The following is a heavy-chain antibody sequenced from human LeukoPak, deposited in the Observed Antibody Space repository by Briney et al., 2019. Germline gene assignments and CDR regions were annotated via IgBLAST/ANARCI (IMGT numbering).Heavy chain of an antibody. Sequence: GGSLRLSCAASGFTFSSYSMNWVRQAPGKGLEWVSSISSSSSYIYYADSVKGRFTISRDNAKNSLYLQMNSLRAEDTAVYYCAKDAIAAGFYYYYYYMDVWGKGTTVTVSS. J-gene: IGHJ6*03. CDR2: ISSSSSYI. CDR3: AKDAIAAGFYYYYYYMDV. CDR1: GFTFSSYS. V-gene: IGHV3-21*01. D-gene: IGHD6-13*01.